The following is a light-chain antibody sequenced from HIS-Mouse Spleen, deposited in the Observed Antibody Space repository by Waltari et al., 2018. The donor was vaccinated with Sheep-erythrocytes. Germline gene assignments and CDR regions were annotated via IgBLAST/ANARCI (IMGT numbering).Light chain of an antibody. CDR2: KAS. Sequence: DIQMTQSPSTLSASVGDRFTITCRASQSISSWLAWYQQKPGKAPKLLIYKASSLESGVPSRFSVSGSGTEFTLTISSLQPDDFATYYCQQYNSSLTFGPGTKVDIK. V-gene: IGKV1-5*03. CDR1: QSISSW. J-gene: IGKJ3*01. CDR3: QQYNSSLT.